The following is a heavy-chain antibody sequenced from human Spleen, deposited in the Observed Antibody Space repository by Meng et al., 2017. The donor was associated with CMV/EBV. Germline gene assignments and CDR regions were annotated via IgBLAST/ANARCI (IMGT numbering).Heavy chain of an antibody. CDR2: IIPVLRTP. J-gene: IGHJ6*02. Sequence: SVKVSCKASGGTFSSYLITWVRQAPGQGLEWMGAIIPVLRTPHYAQKFQGRVTITTDESTSTGYMELSSLSSEDTAVYFCARGTAPYYYYGLGVWGQGTTVTV. CDR3: ARGTAPYYYYGLGV. CDR1: GGTFSSYL. D-gene: IGHD5-18*01. V-gene: IGHV1-69*05.